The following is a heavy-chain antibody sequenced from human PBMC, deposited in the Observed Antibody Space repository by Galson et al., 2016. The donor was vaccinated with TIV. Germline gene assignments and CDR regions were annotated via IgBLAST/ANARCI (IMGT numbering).Heavy chain of an antibody. V-gene: IGHV3-23*01. CDR2: ISGGGGST. D-gene: IGHD3-22*01. CDR1: GFSFSIFA. J-gene: IGHJ6*02. CDR3: TKVPSSGFSDYYGLDV. Sequence: SLRLSCAASGFSFSIFAMTWVRQAPGMGLEWVSAISGGGGSTYYADSVKGRFTISRDNSKNTLFLQMNSLRAEDTAIYYCTKVPSSGFSDYYGLDVWGQGTTVIVSS.